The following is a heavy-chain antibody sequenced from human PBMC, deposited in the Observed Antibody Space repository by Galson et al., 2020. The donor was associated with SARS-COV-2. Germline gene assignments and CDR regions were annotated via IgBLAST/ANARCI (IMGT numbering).Heavy chain of an antibody. CDR3: ARGAVLAPMSTEPDAFDI. D-gene: IGHD6-19*01. J-gene: IGHJ3*02. CDR2: IHYLGRT. CDR1: GDSITNAEHY. Sequence: ETSETLSVTCPASGDSITNAEHYWSWIRQPPGKAPEWTGYIHYLGRTYYNPSLASRISMSVDTSRNQFSLKVKSVTAADTASYFCARGAVLAPMSTEPDAFDIWGQGTRVTVTS. V-gene: IGHV4-30-4*08.